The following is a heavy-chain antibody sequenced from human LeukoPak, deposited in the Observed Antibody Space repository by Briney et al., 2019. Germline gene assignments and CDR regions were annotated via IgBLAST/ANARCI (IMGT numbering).Heavy chain of an antibody. CDR1: GFTLSSYT. V-gene: IGHV3-21*01. J-gene: IGHJ5*02. Sequence: GGSLRLSCVASGFTLSSYTMNWVRQAPGRGLEWVSSISSGSHYIDYADSVRGRFTISRDNAENSLHLHMSSLRAEDTAVYYCATPPLVTWFDPWGQGTLVTVSS. CDR3: ATPPLVTWFDP. D-gene: IGHD4-23*01. CDR2: ISSGSHYI.